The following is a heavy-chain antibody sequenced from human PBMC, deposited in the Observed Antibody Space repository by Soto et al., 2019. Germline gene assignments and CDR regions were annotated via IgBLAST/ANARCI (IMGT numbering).Heavy chain of an antibody. V-gene: IGHV3-11*05. D-gene: IGHD1-26*01. Sequence: PGGSLRLSCAASGLNFGLSFMIWMRQRPGKGLEWVSFISHNSDYTNYADSVKGRFTISRDNAKNSLYLQMNSLRAEDTAVYYCARGGRRSGSYADAFDIWGQGTMVTVSS. CDR1: GLNFGLSF. CDR2: ISHNSDYT. CDR3: ARGGRRSGSYADAFDI. J-gene: IGHJ3*02.